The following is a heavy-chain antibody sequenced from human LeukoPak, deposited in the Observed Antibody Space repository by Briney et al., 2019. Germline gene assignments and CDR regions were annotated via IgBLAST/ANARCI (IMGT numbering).Heavy chain of an antibody. D-gene: IGHD6-19*01. CDR2: IYYSGST. CDR1: GGSISSSSYY. J-gene: IGHJ4*02. CDR3: ARDIALAGTGGYFDS. V-gene: IGHV4-39*07. Sequence: SETLSLTCTVSGGSISSSSYYWGWIRQPPGKGLEWIGSIYYSGSTYYNPSLKSRVTISVDTSKNQFSLKLTSVTAADTAVYYCARDIALAGTGGYFDSWGQGTLVTVSS.